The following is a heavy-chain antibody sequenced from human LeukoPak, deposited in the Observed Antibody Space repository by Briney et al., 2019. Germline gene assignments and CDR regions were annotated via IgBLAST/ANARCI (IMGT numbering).Heavy chain of an antibody. J-gene: IGHJ4*02. CDR2: INPNSGGT. CDR1: GYTFTGYH. V-gene: IGHV1-2*02. Sequence: GASVKVSCKASGYTFTGYHMHWVRQAPGQGLEWMGWINPNSGGTNYAQKFQGRVTMTRDTSISTAYMELSRLRSDDTAVYYCARGAIVAVPSLGYWGQGTLVTVSS. D-gene: IGHD2-2*01. CDR3: ARGAIVAVPSLGY.